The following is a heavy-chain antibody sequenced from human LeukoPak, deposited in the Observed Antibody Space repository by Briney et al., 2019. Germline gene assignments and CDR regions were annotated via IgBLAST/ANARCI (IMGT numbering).Heavy chain of an antibody. CDR3: ARDQVGAARFDS. J-gene: IGHJ4*02. Sequence: ASVKVSCKASGYTFTGYYMHWVRQAPGQGLEWMGWINPNSGDTNYAQKFQGRVTMTRDTSISTAYMELSRLRSDDTAVYYCARDQVGAARFDSWGQGTLVTVSP. V-gene: IGHV1-2*02. CDR1: GYTFTGYY. CDR2: INPNSGDT. D-gene: IGHD2-15*01.